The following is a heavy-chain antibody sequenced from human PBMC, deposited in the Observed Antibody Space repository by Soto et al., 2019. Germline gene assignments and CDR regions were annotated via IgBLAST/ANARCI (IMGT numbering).Heavy chain of an antibody. CDR2: ISGSGGST. J-gene: IGHJ4*02. CDR3: AKSYTGGRSYTFDFDY. D-gene: IGHD5-18*01. Sequence: PVGSLRLSCAASGCTFSSYAMSWVRQSPGKGLEWVSAISGSGGSTYYADSVKGRFTISRDNSKNTLYLQMNSLRAEDTAVYYCAKSYTGGRSYTFDFDYWGQATLVTVSS. CDR1: GCTFSSYA. V-gene: IGHV3-23*01.